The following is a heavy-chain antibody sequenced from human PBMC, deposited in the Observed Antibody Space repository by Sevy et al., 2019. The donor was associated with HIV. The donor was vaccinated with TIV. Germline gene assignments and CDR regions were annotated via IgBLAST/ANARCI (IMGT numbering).Heavy chain of an antibody. J-gene: IGHJ4*02. CDR3: AKDPLNIAARFDY. V-gene: IGHV3-23*01. CDR1: GFTFSSSS. D-gene: IGHD6-6*01. CDR2: ISGSGGFT. Sequence: GGSLRLSCAASGFTFSSSSMNWVRQAPGKGLEWVASISGSGGFTYYADSVKGRFTISRDNFKNTVDLEMKSLRAEDTAVYYCAKDPLNIAARFDYWGQGTLVTVSS.